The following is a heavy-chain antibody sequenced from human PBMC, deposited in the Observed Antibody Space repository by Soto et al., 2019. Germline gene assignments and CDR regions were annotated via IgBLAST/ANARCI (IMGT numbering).Heavy chain of an antibody. V-gene: IGHV4-4*02. Sequence: SETLSLTCAVSGGSISSSNWWSWVRQPPGKGLEWIGYIYYSGSTYYNPSLMNRVTMSVDTSKNQFSLNLSSVTAADTAVYFCARTTYGDDAFEIWGQGTMVTVSS. CDR1: GGSISSSNW. J-gene: IGHJ3*02. D-gene: IGHD4-17*01. CDR2: IYYSGST. CDR3: ARTTYGDDAFEI.